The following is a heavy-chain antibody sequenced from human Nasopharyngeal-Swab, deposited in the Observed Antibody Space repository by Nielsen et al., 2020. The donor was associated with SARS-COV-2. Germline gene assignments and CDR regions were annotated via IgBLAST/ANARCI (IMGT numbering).Heavy chain of an antibody. J-gene: IGHJ4*02. Sequence: GESLKISCAASGFTFTGYSMNWVRQAPGKGPEWVSSINGGSNYIYYADSLKGRFTISRDNAKNSLYLQMNSLRAEDTAVYYCARDQTYDSSGPDLSFDYWGQGTLVTVSS. V-gene: IGHV3-21*01. D-gene: IGHD3-22*01. CDR1: GFTFTGYS. CDR2: INGGSNYI. CDR3: ARDQTYDSSGPDLSFDY.